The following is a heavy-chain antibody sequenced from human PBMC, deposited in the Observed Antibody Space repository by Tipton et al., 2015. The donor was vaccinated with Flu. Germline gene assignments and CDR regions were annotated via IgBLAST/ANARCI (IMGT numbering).Heavy chain of an antibody. CDR1: GGSISRGSYY. Sequence: TLSLTCNVSGGSISRGSYYWSWIRQPAGKGPEWIGRFYISGSTDYNPSLKSRVTILVDTSKNQFSLKLTSVTAADTAVYYCSRAVRALILGRSYGIDVWGQGTMVTVSS. D-gene: IGHD3-10*01. CDR2: FYISGST. J-gene: IGHJ6*02. CDR3: SRAVRALILGRSYGIDV. V-gene: IGHV4-61*02.